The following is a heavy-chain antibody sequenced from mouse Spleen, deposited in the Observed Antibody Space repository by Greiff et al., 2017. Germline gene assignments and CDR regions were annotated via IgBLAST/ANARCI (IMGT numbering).Heavy chain of an antibody. J-gene: IGHJ4*01. D-gene: IGHD2-1*01. CDR1: GFSLTSYG. Sequence: VKLMESGPGLVAPSQSLSITCTVSGFSLTSYGVSWVRQPPGKGLEWLGVIWGDGSTNYHSALISRLSISKDNSKSQVFLKMNSLQTDDTAMYYCARNSGNYYAMDYWGQGTSVTVSS. V-gene: IGHV2-3*01. CDR3: ARNSGNYYAMDY. CDR2: IWGDGST.